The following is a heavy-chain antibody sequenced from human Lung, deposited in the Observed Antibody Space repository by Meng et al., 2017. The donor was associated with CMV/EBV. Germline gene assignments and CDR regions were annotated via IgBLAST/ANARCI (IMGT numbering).Heavy chain of an antibody. J-gene: IGHJ4*02. Sequence: GGSXRLSCAASGFTFSNAWMSWVRQAPGKGLEWVGRMKSKTDGGTTDYAAPVKGRFTISRDDSKNTLYLQMNSLKTEDTAVYYCTTDWYYYDSSGRRWFDYXGQGXLVTVSS. CDR3: TTDWYYYDSSGRRWFDY. D-gene: IGHD3-22*01. CDR2: MKSKTDGGTT. V-gene: IGHV3-15*01. CDR1: GFTFSNAW.